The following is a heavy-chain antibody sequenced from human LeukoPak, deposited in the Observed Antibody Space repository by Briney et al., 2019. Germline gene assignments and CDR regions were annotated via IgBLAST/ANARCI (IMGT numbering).Heavy chain of an antibody. CDR1: GYPISSGYY. CDR3: ARILWFGDPGNWFDP. Sequence: PSETLSLTCTVSGYPISSGYYWGWIRQPPGKGLEWIGSIYHSGSTYYNPSLKSRVTISVDTSKNQFSLKLSSVTAADTAVYYCARILWFGDPGNWFDPWGQGTLVTVSS. J-gene: IGHJ5*02. V-gene: IGHV4-38-2*02. D-gene: IGHD3-10*01. CDR2: IYHSGST.